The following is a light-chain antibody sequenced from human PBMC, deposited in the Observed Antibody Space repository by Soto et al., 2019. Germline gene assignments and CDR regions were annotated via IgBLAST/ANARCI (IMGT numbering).Light chain of an antibody. J-gene: IGKJ1*01. V-gene: IGKV1-5*03. CDR1: QSISSW. CDR3: QQYNSYSWT. CDR2: KAS. Sequence: DIQMTQSPSTLSASVGDRVTIPCRASQSISSWLAWYQQKPGKAPKLLIYKASSLESGVPSRFSGSGSGTEFTLTISSLRPDDFATYYCQQYNSYSWTFGQGTKVEIK.